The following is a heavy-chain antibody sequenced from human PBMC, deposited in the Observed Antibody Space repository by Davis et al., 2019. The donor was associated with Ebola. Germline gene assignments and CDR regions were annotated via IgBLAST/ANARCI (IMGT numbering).Heavy chain of an antibody. V-gene: IGHV4-34*01. CDR2: INHSGST. CDR1: GGSFSGYY. Sequence: SETLSLTCAVYGGSFSGYYWSWIRQPPGKGLEWIGEINHSGSTNYNPSLKSRVTISVDTSKNQFSLKLSSVTAADTAVYYCASRWEYYDSSGPVSFGMDVWGQGTTVTVSS. D-gene: IGHD3-22*01. CDR3: ASRWEYYDSSGPVSFGMDV. J-gene: IGHJ6*02.